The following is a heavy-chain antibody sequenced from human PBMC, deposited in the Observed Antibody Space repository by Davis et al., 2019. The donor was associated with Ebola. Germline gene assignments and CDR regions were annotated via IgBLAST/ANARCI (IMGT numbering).Heavy chain of an antibody. CDR3: ARQGWSGYSLRHWLDP. D-gene: IGHD3-3*01. J-gene: IGHJ5*02. Sequence: MPGGSLRLSCTVSGGSIISSSSYWGWIRQPPRKGLEWTGSIYYSGITYYNPSLKSRVTISVDTSKNQFSLKLRSVTAADTAVYYCARQGWSGYSLRHWLDPWGRGTLVTVSS. CDR2: IYYSGIT. CDR1: GGSIISSSSY. V-gene: IGHV4-39*01.